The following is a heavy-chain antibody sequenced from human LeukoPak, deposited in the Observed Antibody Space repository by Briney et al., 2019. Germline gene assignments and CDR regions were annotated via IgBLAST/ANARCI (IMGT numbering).Heavy chain of an antibody. V-gene: IGHV3-15*01. CDR3: TTPIHYSDSRFDF. J-gene: IGHJ4*02. CDR1: RLPFSIAW. D-gene: IGHD3-22*01. Sequence: PGGSLRLSCAGSRLPFSIAWMTWVRQAPGKGLEWVGRIKSRADGGTTDYAAPAKGRFDISRDDSKSTVYLQMNSLRTEDTAVYYCTTPIHYSDSRFDFWGQGTLVTVSS. CDR2: IKSRADGGTT.